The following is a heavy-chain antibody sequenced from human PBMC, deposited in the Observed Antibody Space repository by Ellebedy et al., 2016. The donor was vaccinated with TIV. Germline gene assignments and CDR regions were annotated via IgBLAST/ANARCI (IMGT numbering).Heavy chain of an antibody. J-gene: IGHJ5*02. CDR2: INPSGGST. D-gene: IGHD4-17*01. CDR3: ARDYGANNWFDP. V-gene: IGHV1-46*01. CDR1: GYTFTSYY. Sequence: ASVKVSXXASGYTFTSYYMHWVRQAPGQGLEWMGIINPSGGSTSYAQKFQGRVTMTRNTSISTAYMELSSLRSEDTAVYYCARDYGANNWFDPWGQGTLVTVSS.